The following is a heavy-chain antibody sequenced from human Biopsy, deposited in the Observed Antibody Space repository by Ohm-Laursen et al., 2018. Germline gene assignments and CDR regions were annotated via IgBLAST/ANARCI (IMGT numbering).Heavy chain of an antibody. CDR2: IWSSGTT. CDR1: GGSISGYY. V-gene: IGHV4-59*01. CDR3: ARVVGAATGFDQ. D-gene: IGHD1-26*01. J-gene: IGHJ4*02. Sequence: GTLSLTCSISGGSISGYYWNWIRQSPGKGLEWIGYIWSSGTTDYNPSLQSRVSMSLELSTDQFSLKVDSVTAADTVVYYCARVVGAATGFDQWGQGIPVTVSS.